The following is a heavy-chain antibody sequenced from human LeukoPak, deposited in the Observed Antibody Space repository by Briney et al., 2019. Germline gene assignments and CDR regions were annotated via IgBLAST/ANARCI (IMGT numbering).Heavy chain of an antibody. CDR3: ATDVHGSSGWEGY. V-gene: IGHV1-24*01. CDR1: GYTLTELS. CDR2: SDPEDGET. D-gene: IGHD3-22*01. J-gene: IGHJ4*02. Sequence: ASVKVSCKVSGYTLTELSMHWVRQAPGKGLEWMGGSDPEDGETIYAQKFQGRVTMTEDTSTDTAYMELSSLRSEDTAVHYCATDVHGSSGWEGYWGQGTLVTVSS.